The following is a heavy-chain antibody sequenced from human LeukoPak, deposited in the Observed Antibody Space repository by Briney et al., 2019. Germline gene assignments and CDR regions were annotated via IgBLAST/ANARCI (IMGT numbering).Heavy chain of an antibody. D-gene: IGHD6-19*01. CDR1: GFTFSSYT. J-gene: IGHJ4*02. Sequence: GGSLRLYCAASGFTFSSYTMNWVRQVPGKGLEWVSSITSSSGYIYYADSVKGRFTISRDNAKNALFLQMNSLRAEDTAIYYCARDAAGTKCPDFWGQGTLVTVSS. CDR3: ARDAAGTKCPDF. CDR2: ITSSSGYI. V-gene: IGHV3-21*01.